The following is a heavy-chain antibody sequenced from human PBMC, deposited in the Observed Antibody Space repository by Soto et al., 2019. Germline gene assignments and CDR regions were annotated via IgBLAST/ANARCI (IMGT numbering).Heavy chain of an antibody. CDR2: MNSKSGNT. CDR3: ARGRGPESYRASYAY. D-gene: IGHD2-2*01. J-gene: IGHJ4*02. Sequence: QVQLEQSGAEVKKPGASVKVSCKPSGYTFIDYDVNWVRQATGQGLEWMGWMNSKSGNTGYAQKFQGRVTMTRDTSISTAYMQLSRLRSEDTAVYYCARGRGPESYRASYAYWGRGTVVTVSS. V-gene: IGHV1-8*02. CDR1: GYTFIDYD.